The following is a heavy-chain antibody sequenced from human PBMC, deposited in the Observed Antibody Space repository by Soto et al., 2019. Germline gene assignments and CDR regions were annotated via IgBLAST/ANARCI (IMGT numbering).Heavy chain of an antibody. Sequence: SVKVSCKASGGTFSSYAISWVRQAPGQGLEWMGGIIPIFGTANYAQKFQGRVTITADESTSTAYMELSSLRSEDTAVYYCASPSYYYDSSGYYRVFDYWGQGTLVTVSS. D-gene: IGHD3-22*01. CDR2: IIPIFGTA. J-gene: IGHJ4*02. CDR1: GGTFSSYA. CDR3: ASPSYYYDSSGYYRVFDY. V-gene: IGHV1-69*13.